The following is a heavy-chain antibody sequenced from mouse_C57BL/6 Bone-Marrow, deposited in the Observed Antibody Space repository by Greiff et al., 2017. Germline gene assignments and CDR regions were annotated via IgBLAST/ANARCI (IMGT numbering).Heavy chain of an antibody. Sequence: EVKLVESGGGLVKPGGSLKLSCAASGFTFSDYGMHWVRQAPEKGLEWVAYISSCSSTIYYADTVKGRFTFSGDNATNTLFLQMSSLRYEDTAMYYCARNYSNYEALTYWGQGTLVTVSA. CDR3: ARNYSNYEALTY. D-gene: IGHD2-5*01. CDR2: ISSCSSTI. V-gene: IGHV5-17*01. J-gene: IGHJ3*01. CDR1: GFTFSDYG.